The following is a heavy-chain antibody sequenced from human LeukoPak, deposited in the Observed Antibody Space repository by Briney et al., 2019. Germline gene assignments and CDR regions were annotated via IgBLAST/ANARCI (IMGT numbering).Heavy chain of an antibody. J-gene: IGHJ4*02. V-gene: IGHV4-34*01. CDR2: INHSGST. Sequence: SETLSLTCAVYGGSFSCYYWSWIRQPPGKGLEWIGVINHSGSTNYNPSLKSGVTISVDTSKNQFSLKVGSVTAADTAVYYCARGRRGDPNDYWGQGTLVTVSS. CDR3: ARGRRGDPNDY. D-gene: IGHD3-16*01. CDR1: GGSFSCYY.